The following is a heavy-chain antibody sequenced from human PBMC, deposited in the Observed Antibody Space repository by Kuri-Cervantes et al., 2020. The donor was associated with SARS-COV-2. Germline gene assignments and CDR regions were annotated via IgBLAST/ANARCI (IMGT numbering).Heavy chain of an antibody. Sequence: SVKVSCKASGGTFSSYAITWVRQAPGQGLEWMGGIIPFFGTANYVQKFQGRVTITADESTSTAYMELSSLRSEDTAVYYCARDSGNCSSTSCYREQGWFDPWGQGTLVTVSS. J-gene: IGHJ5*02. CDR3: ARDSGNCSSTSCYREQGWFDP. CDR2: IIPFFGTA. V-gene: IGHV1-69*13. CDR1: GGTFSSYA. D-gene: IGHD2-2*02.